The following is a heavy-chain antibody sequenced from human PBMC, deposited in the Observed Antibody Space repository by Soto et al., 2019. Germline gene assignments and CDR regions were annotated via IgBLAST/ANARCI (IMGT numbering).Heavy chain of an antibody. Sequence: EVQLVESGGGLVKPGGSLRLSCAASGFTFSSYSMNWDRQAPGKGLEWVSSISSSSSYIYFADSVKGRFTISRDNAKNSLYLQMNSLSAELTAVYYCAWMYCDYGLSGNYSGMDVWGQGTTITVSS. J-gene: IGHJ6*02. V-gene: IGHV3-21*01. CDR1: GFTFSSYS. CDR3: AWMYCDYGLSGNYSGMDV. CDR2: ISSSSSYI. D-gene: IGHD4-17*01.